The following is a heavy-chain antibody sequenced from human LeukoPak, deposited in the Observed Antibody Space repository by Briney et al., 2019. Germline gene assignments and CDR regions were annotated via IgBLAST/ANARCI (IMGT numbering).Heavy chain of an antibody. CDR1: GFTFSTFG. J-gene: IGHJ4*02. D-gene: IGHD3-22*01. V-gene: IGHV3-30*02. Sequence: GGSLRLSCVASGFTFSTFGMHWVRQAPGKGLEWVAFIRFDESDKYYVDSVKGRFTISRDNSKNTLYLQMNSLRVEDTAVYYCAKDFTYYYESSGYYWGQGTLVTVSS. CDR2: IRFDESDK. CDR3: AKDFTYYYESSGYY.